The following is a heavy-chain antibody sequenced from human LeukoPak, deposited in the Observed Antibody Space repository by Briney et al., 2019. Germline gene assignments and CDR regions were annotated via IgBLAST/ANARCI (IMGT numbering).Heavy chain of an antibody. Sequence: SVKVSCKASGGTFSSYAISWVRQAPGQGLEWMGGIIPIFGTANYAQKFQGRVTITADESTSTAYMELRSLRSDDTAVYYCARVGYDFWSGYYTGSPTPFDYWGQGTLVTVSS. CDR3: ARVGYDFWSGYYTGSPTPFDY. CDR2: IIPIFGTA. CDR1: GGTFSSYA. D-gene: IGHD3-3*01. J-gene: IGHJ4*02. V-gene: IGHV1-69*01.